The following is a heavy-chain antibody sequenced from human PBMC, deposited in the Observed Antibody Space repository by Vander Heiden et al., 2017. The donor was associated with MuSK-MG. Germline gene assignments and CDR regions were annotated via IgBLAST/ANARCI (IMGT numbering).Heavy chain of an antibody. CDR1: GFTFNCYP. V-gene: IGHV3-48*01. CDR2: INRDSSTI. CDR3: ASRRQFDY. Sequence: EVQLVESGGGLVQPGGSLRLSCAASGFTFNCYPMHWVRQAPGKGLEWLSYINRDSSTIYYADSVKGRFTFSRDNAKNSLYLQMNSLRVEDTAVYYCASRRQFDYWGQGTLVTVSS. J-gene: IGHJ4*02.